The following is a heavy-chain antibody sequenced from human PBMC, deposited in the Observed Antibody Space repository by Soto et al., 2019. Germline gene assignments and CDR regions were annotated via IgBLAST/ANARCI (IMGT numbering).Heavy chain of an antibody. CDR2: ISSSSSYI. D-gene: IGHD3-10*01. Sequence: EVQPVESGGGLVKPGGSLRLSCAASGFTFSSYSMNWVRQAPGKGLEWVSSISSSSSYIYYADSVKGRFTISRDNAXXSLYLQMNSLRAEDTAVYYCARERRGSGRRYYFDYWGQGTLVTVSS. CDR3: ARERRGSGRRYYFDY. V-gene: IGHV3-21*01. CDR1: GFTFSSYS. J-gene: IGHJ4*02.